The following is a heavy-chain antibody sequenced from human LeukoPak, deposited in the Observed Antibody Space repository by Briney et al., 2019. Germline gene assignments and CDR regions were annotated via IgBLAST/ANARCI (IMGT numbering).Heavy chain of an antibody. V-gene: IGHV4-4*09. CDR3: ARGLRYFDWLPSYYFDY. J-gene: IGHJ4*02. CDR2: IYTSGST. D-gene: IGHD3-9*01. CDR1: GGSISSYY. Sequence: PSETLSLTCTVSGGSISSYYWNWIRQPPGKGLEWIGYIYTSGSTNYNPSLKSRVTISVDTSKNQFSLKLSSVTAADTAVYYCARGLRYFDWLPSYYFDYWGQGTLVTVSS.